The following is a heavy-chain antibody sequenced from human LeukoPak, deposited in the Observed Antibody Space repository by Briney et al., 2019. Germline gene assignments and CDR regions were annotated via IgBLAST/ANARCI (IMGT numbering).Heavy chain of an antibody. CDR3: ARRSRDGWYFDY. V-gene: IGHV3-30*03. Sequence: GGSLRLSCAASGVRFNTYWMSWVRQAPGKGLEWVAFISYDGSNKYYTDSVKGRFTISRDNSKNTLYLQMNSLRTEDTAVYYCARRSRDGWYFDYWGQGTLVTVSS. CDR2: ISYDGSNK. J-gene: IGHJ4*02. CDR1: GVRFNTYW. D-gene: IGHD5-24*01.